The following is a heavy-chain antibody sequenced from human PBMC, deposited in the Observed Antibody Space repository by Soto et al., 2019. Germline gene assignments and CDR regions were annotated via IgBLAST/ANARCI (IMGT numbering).Heavy chain of an antibody. V-gene: IGHV4-34*01. J-gene: IGHJ4*02. CDR3: ARGPPYSGYVDY. Sequence: SETLSLTCAVYGGSFSGYYWSWIRQPPGKGLEWIGEINHSGSTNYNPSLKSRVTISVDTSKNQFSLKLSSVTAADTAVYYCARGPPYSGYVDYWGQGTLVTSPQ. CDR1: GGSFSGYY. D-gene: IGHD5-12*01. CDR2: INHSGST.